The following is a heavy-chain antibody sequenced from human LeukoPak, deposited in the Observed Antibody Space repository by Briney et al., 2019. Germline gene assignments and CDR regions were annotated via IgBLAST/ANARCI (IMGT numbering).Heavy chain of an antibody. D-gene: IGHD6-19*01. CDR1: RFTFSSYS. V-gene: IGHV3-21*01. J-gene: IGHJ4*02. CDR3: ARDGYSSGWPQNDY. Sequence: GRSLRLSCAASRFTFSSYSMNWVRQAPGKGLEWVSSISSRSSYIYYADSVKGRFTISRDNAKNSLYLQMNSLRAEDTAVYYCARDGYSSGWPQNDYWGQGTLVTVSS. CDR2: ISSRSSYI.